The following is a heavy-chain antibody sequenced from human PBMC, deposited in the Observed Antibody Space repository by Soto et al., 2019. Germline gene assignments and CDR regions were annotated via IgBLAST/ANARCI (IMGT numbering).Heavy chain of an antibody. D-gene: IGHD6-19*01. J-gene: IGHJ4*02. V-gene: IGHV3-74*01. Sequence: EVQLVESGGGLVQPGGSLRLSCAASGFTFSSYWMHWIRQAPGKGLVWVSRINSDGSSTSYADSVKARFTISRDNAKNSLYLQMYSARADDSAVYYCATAGTDSCDYWGQGTLVTVSS. CDR1: GFTFSSYW. CDR3: ATAGTDSCDY. CDR2: INSDGSST.